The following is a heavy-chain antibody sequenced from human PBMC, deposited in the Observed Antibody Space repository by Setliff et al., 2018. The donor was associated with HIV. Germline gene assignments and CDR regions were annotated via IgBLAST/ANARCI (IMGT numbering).Heavy chain of an antibody. V-gene: IGHV4-59*01. CDR2: IYYTGST. D-gene: IGHD3-10*01. CDR3: AXAPTHYFGNNKSAWPDAFDI. Sequence: PSETLSLTCTVSSGSISTYYWTWTRQPPGKGLEYIGYIYYTGSTDYNPSLNGRVTISIDMSKSQFSLKLNSVTAADTAVYYCAXAPTHYFGNNKSAWPDAFDIWGLGTMVTVSS. CDR1: SGSISTYY. J-gene: IGHJ3*02.